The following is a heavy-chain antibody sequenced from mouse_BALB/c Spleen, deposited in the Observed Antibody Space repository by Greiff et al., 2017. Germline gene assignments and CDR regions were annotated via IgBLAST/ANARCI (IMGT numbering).Heavy chain of an antibody. J-gene: IGHJ3*01. CDR2: ISYDGSN. Sequence: EVQLLESGPGLVKPSQSLSLTCSVTGYSITSGYYWNWIRQFPGNKLEWMGYISYDGSNNYNPSLKNRISITRDTSKNQFFLKLNSVTTEDTATYDCARGTYYGSSDGFAYWGQGTLVTVSA. V-gene: IGHV3-6*02. CDR1: GYSITSGYY. D-gene: IGHD1-1*01. CDR3: ARGTYYGSSDGFAY.